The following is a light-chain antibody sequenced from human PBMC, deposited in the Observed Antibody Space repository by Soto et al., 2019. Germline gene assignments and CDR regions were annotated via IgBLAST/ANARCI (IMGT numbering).Light chain of an antibody. V-gene: IGKV1-39*01. J-gene: IGKJ1*01. CDR3: QQSYSTPWT. CDR1: QSISSY. Sequence: DIQMTQSPSSLSASVGDRVTITCRASQSISSYLNWYQQKPGKAPKLLIYAASSLQSGVPSRFSGSASGTHFPLTISSLQPDDFATYYCQQSYSTPWTFGQGTKVEIK. CDR2: AAS.